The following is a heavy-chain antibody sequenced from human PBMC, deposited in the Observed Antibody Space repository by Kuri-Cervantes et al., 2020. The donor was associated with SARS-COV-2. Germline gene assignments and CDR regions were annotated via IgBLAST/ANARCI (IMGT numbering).Heavy chain of an antibody. CDR2: IYYSGST. Sequence: LSCTVSGGSISSYYWSWIRQPPGKGLEWIGYIYYSGSTNYNPSLKSRVTISVDTSKNQFSLKLSSVTAADTAVYYCARGIDDFWSGYCPFDYWGQGTLVTVSS. V-gene: IGHV4-59*01. J-gene: IGHJ4*02. D-gene: IGHD3-3*01. CDR3: ARGIDDFWSGYCPFDY. CDR1: GGSISSYY.